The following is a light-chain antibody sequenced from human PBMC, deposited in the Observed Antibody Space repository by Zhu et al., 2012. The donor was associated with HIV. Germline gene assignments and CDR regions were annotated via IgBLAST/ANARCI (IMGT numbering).Light chain of an antibody. CDR2: GAS. V-gene: IGKV3-15*01. CDR1: QSVRTD. CDR3: QQYKDWPPWT. J-gene: IGKJ1*01. Sequence: EIVLTQSPGTLSLSPGERATLSCRASQSVRTDLAWYQQKPGQAPRLLIYGASARATGIPARFSGSGSGTEFTLTISSLQSEDFAVYYCQQYKDWPPWTFGQGTKVEIK.